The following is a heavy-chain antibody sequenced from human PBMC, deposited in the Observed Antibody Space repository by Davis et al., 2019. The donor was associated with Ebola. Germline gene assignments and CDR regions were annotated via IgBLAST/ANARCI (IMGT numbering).Heavy chain of an antibody. CDR1: GFTFSSYG. D-gene: IGHD7-27*01. J-gene: IGHJ3*02. CDR2: IWYDGSNK. Sequence: GESLKISCAASGFTFSSYGMHWVRQAPGKGLEWVAVIWYDGSNKYYADSVKGRFTISRDNSKNTLYLQMNSLRAEDTAVYYCARDAAGVSAFDIWGQGTTVTVSS. V-gene: IGHV3-33*01. CDR3: ARDAAGVSAFDI.